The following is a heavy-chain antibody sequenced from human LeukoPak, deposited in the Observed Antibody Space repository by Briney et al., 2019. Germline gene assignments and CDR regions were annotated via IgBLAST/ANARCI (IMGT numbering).Heavy chain of an antibody. CDR1: GFSLSTSGMC. D-gene: IGHD4-11*01. CDR3: ARTAVTTGFDY. J-gene: IGHJ4*02. Sequence: SGPALVKPTQTLTLTCTFSGFSLSTSGMCVSLVRQPPGKALDWLSLIDWDDYKYYSTSLKTRITISKDNSKNQVVLTMTNMDPVDTATYYCARTAVTTGFDYWGQGTLVTVSS. V-gene: IGHV2-70*20. CDR2: IDWDDYK.